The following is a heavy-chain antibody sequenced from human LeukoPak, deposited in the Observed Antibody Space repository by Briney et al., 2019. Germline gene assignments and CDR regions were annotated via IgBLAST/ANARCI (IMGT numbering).Heavy chain of an antibody. Sequence: ASVKVSCKAAGGTFSSYAISWVRQAPGQGLEWMGGIIPIFGTANYAQKFQGGVTITADKSTSTAYMELSSLRSEDTAVYYCARLYYDILTGYYGNWFDPWGQGTLVTVSS. CDR1: GGTFSSYA. J-gene: IGHJ5*02. D-gene: IGHD3-9*01. V-gene: IGHV1-69*06. CDR3: ARLYYDILTGYYGNWFDP. CDR2: IIPIFGTA.